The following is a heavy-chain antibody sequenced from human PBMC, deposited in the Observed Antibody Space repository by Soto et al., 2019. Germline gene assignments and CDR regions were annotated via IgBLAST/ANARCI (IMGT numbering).Heavy chain of an antibody. CDR2: ITGGGSNT. V-gene: IGHV3-23*01. J-gene: IGHJ4*02. Sequence: EVQLLASGGGLVQRGGSLRLSCAASGFPFSSYVMSWVRQAPGKGLEWVSGITGGGSNTFYADSVKGRFTISRDNSKNTLFLQMNSLGAEDTAVYYCAKDSNKYSSSLRGRYFDYWGQGIGVTVSS. CDR3: AKDSNKYSSSLRGRYFDY. D-gene: IGHD4-4*01. CDR1: GFPFSSYV.